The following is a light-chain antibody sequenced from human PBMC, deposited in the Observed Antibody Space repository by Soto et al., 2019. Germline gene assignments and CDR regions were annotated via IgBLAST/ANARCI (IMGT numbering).Light chain of an antibody. CDR3: QSYDSSLSGSV. CDR1: SSDVGSYNL. V-gene: IGLV2-14*02. J-gene: IGLJ1*01. Sequence: QSALTQPASVSGSPGQPITISCTGTSSDVGSYNLVSWYQQHPRKAPKLMIYEGSKRPSGVSNRFSGSKSGNTASLTISGLQAEDEADYYCQSYDSSLSGSVFGTGTKLTVL. CDR2: EGS.